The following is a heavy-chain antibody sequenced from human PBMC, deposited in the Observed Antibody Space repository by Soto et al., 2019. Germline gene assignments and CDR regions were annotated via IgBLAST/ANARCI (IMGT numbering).Heavy chain of an antibody. V-gene: IGHV3-48*01. J-gene: IGHJ4*02. CDR2: ISNSRSTI. CDR1: GFTVSSYS. CDR3: AGGISTALSRAGDY. D-gene: IGHD3-9*01. Sequence: EVQLVESGGGLVQPGGSLRLPCAASGFTVSSYSMNLGRQAPGRGLEWVSHISNSRSTIYYAEFVKGRFTISRDKARNSLYLQMYSLRAEYTAEYYCAGGISTALSRAGDYWGQGTLVTVSS.